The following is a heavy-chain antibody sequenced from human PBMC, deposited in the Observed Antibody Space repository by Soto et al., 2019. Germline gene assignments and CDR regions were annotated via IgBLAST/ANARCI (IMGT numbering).Heavy chain of an antibody. V-gene: IGHV3-30*18. CDR2: ISYDERNK. CDR3: AKDHLITTVTTVGY. J-gene: IGHJ4*02. D-gene: IGHD4-17*01. Sequence: QVQLVESGGGVVQPGRSLRLSCAASGFTVSNYGMHWVRQAPGKGLEWVAVISYDERNKYYADSVKGRFTISRDNSKNTLFLQMNSLRAEDTAVYYCAKDHLITTVTTVGYLGQGTLVTVSS. CDR1: GFTVSNYG.